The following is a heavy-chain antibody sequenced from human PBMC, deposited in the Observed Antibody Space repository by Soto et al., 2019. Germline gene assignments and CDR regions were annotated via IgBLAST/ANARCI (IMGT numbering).Heavy chain of an antibody. CDR1: GFIFSDYA. V-gene: IGHV3-23*01. CDR3: VKGMNYYYYYMDV. CDR2: ISGSGGKT. J-gene: IGHJ6*03. Sequence: EVQLLESGGGFVPPGGSLRLSCAASGFIFSDYAMTWVRQAPGKGLEWVSEISGSGGKTYYADSVKGRFTISRDSSQNMMFLQMSGLRAEDTAIYYCVKGMNYYYYYMDVWGNGTTVTVSS.